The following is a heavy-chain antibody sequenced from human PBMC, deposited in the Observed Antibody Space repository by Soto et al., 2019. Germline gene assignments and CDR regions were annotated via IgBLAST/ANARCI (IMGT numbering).Heavy chain of an antibody. J-gene: IGHJ5*02. CDR3: ATMIRGLIHWLGP. Sequence: QVQLVQSGAEVKRPGASVKVSCKASGDTFSNFDFNWVRQATGQGPEWMGWMYPNNGQTAYARTFQGRVTMTWNSSTSTAYMELSSLTSEDTAVYYCATMIRGLIHWLGPWGQGTLVTVSS. CDR2: MYPNNGQT. V-gene: IGHV1-8*01. CDR1: GDTFSNFD. D-gene: IGHD3-16*01.